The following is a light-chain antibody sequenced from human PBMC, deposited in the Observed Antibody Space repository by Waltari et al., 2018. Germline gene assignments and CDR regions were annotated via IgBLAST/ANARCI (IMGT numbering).Light chain of an antibody. J-gene: IGKJ1*01. Sequence: EIVLTQSPGTLSLSPGDRATLSCRASQSVSSTYLAWYQQKPGQAPGLLIYGASSRATGIPDRFSGSWSGTDFTLTISRLEPEDFAVYYCQHYSSLSWTFGQGTKVEIK. V-gene: IGKV3-20*01. CDR1: QSVSSTY. CDR3: QHYSSLSWT. CDR2: GAS.